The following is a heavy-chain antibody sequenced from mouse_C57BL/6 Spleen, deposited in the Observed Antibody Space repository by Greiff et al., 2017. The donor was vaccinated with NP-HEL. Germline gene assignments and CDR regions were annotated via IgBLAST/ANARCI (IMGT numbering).Heavy chain of an antibody. CDR2: IDPSDSYT. V-gene: IGHV1-69*01. CDR3: ARLLRYWYFDV. Sequence: QVQLQQPGAELVMPGASVKLSCKASGYTFTSYWMHWVKQRPGQGLEWIGEIDPSDSYTNYNQKFKGKSTLTVDKSFSTAYMQLSSLTSEDSAVYYCARLLRYWYFDVWGTGTTVTVSS. CDR1: GYTFTSYW. D-gene: IGHD1-1*01. J-gene: IGHJ1*03.